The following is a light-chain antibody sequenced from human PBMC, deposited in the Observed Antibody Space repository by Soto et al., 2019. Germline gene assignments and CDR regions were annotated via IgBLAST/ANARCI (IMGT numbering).Light chain of an antibody. Sequence: EIVMTQSPSTMSVPPGEGDTLSCRASQSVSSNLAWYQQKPGQAPRLLIYDASNRATGIPARFSGSGSGTDFTLTISRLEPEDFAVYYCLQRSDWRTFGRGTKVDI. V-gene: IGKV3-11*01. CDR2: DAS. CDR3: LQRSDWRT. J-gene: IGKJ1*01. CDR1: QSVSSN.